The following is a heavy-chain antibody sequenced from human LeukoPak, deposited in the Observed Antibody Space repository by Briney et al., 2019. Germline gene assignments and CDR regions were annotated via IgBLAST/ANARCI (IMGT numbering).Heavy chain of an antibody. CDR1: GGSISSYY. Sequence: SETLSLTCTVSGGSISSYYWSWIRQPAGKGLEWIGRIYTSGSTNYNPSLKSRVTMSVDTSKNQFSLKLSSVTAADTAVYYCARDWRIAAAGRRSGWSDPWGQGTLVTVSS. V-gene: IGHV4-4*07. CDR3: ARDWRIAAAGRRSGWSDP. CDR2: IYTSGST. J-gene: IGHJ5*02. D-gene: IGHD6-13*01.